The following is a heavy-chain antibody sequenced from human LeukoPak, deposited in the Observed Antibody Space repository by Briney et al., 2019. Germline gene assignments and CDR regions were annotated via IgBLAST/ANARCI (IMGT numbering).Heavy chain of an antibody. D-gene: IGHD6-13*01. V-gene: IGHV3-23*01. CDR3: AKNIAAPTTPFDY. J-gene: IGHJ4*02. CDR2: ISGSGGTT. Sequence: GGSLRLSRAASGFTFSTYAMNWVRQAPGKGLEWVSGISGSGGTTYYADSVKGRFTISRDNSKNTLYLQMNYLRAEDTALYYCAKNIAAPTTPFDYWGQGTLVTVSS. CDR1: GFTFSTYA.